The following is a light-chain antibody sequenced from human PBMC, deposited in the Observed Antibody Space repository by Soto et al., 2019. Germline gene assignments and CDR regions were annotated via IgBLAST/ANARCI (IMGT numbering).Light chain of an antibody. CDR3: QQYYHWPVT. V-gene: IGKV3-15*01. Sequence: EILMTQSPDTLSVSPGERVTLSCRASRTVSNRLAWYQHKPGQAPRLLISGASTGATGIPPRFRGSGSGTEFTLTVDNLQYEDIAIYYCQQYYHWPVTFGRGTKVEIK. CDR2: GAS. CDR1: RTVSNR. J-gene: IGKJ4*01.